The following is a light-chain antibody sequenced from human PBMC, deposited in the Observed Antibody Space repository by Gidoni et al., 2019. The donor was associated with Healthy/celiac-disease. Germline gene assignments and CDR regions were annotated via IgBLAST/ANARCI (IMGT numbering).Light chain of an antibody. V-gene: IGLV1-40*01. CDR2: GNN. J-gene: IGLJ1*01. CDR1: SSNIGGGYD. Sequence: QSVLTQPPSVSGAPGQRVTISCTGSSSNIGGGYDVHWYQQFPGTAPKVLIYGNNNRPSGVPDRFSGSKSGTSASLTITGLQAEDDADYYCQSYDSRLSGYVFGTGTWVTVL. CDR3: QSYDSRLSGYV.